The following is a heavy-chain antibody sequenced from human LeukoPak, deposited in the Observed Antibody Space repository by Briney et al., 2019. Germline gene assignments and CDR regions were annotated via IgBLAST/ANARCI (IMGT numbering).Heavy chain of an antibody. J-gene: IGHJ6*03. Sequence: SETLSLTCTVSGGSISSYYWGWIRQPPGKGLEWIGSIYYSGGTYYNPSLKSRVTISVDTSKNQFSLKLSSVTAADTAVYYCARGSPRYDFWSGYTRDYYYMDVWGKGTTVTVSS. V-gene: IGHV4-39*07. CDR3: ARGSPRYDFWSGYTRDYYYMDV. CDR1: GGSISSYY. D-gene: IGHD3-3*01. CDR2: IYYSGGT.